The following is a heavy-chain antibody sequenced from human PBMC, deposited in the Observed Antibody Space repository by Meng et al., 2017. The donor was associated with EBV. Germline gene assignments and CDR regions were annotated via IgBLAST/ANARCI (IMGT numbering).Heavy chain of an antibody. CDR2: IYYSGTT. V-gene: IGHV4-30-4*08. J-gene: IGHJ4*02. CDR1: GGSISSGDYY. Sequence: QVQLQESGLGLVNPSQTLSLTCSVSGGSISSGDYYWSWIRQPPGKGLEWIGYIYYSGTTYYNPSLESRVTISVDTSKNQFSLNLSSVTAADTAVYYCARLSGSGTTSTGYHYAFDSWGQGTLVTVSS. D-gene: IGHD3-22*01. CDR3: ARLSGSGTTSTGYHYAFDS.